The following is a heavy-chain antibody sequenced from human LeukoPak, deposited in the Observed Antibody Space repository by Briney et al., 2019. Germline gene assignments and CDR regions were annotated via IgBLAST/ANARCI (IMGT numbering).Heavy chain of an antibody. Sequence: ASVKVSCKASGYTFTRYYMHWVRQAPGQGLEWRGWINPNSGGTNYAQKFQGRVTMTRDTSISTAYMELSRLRSDDTAVYYCARESPGGIAAAGVPGVDYWGQGTLVTVSS. V-gene: IGHV1-2*02. D-gene: IGHD6-13*01. CDR2: INPNSGGT. CDR3: ARESPGGIAAAGVPGVDY. CDR1: GYTFTRYY. J-gene: IGHJ4*02.